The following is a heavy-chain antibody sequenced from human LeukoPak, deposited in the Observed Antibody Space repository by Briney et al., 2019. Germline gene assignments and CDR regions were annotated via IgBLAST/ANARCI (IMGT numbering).Heavy chain of an antibody. CDR3: ARLGDGYNF. Sequence: PGGSVRLSCAASGFTFNTSAMNWVRQAPGKGLEWVSYISSSSSTIYYADSVKGRFTISRDNAKNSLYLQMNSLRAEDTAVYYCARLGDGYNFWGQGTLVTVSS. J-gene: IGHJ4*02. CDR2: ISSSSSTI. CDR1: GFTFNTSA. V-gene: IGHV3-48*01. D-gene: IGHD5-24*01.